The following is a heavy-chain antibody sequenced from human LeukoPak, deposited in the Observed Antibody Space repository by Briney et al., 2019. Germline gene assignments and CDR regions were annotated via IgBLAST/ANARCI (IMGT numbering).Heavy chain of an antibody. CDR1: GFTFSGYW. CDR3: ARDKIVGPTTLDY. J-gene: IGHJ4*02. Sequence: GGSLRLSCAASGFTFSGYWMSWVRQTPDKGLEWVATIKQDGSEIYYVDSVKGRFTISRDNAENSLYLQVNSLRADDTAVYYCARDKIVGPTTLDYWGQGTLVTVSS. D-gene: IGHD1-26*01. CDR2: IKQDGSEI. V-gene: IGHV3-7*01.